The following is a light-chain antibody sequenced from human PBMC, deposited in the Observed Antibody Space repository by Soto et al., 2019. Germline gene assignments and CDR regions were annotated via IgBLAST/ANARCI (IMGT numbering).Light chain of an antibody. CDR1: QSVSSN. V-gene: IGKV3-15*01. CDR2: GAS. Sequence: EIVRTQCPATLSVSPGERATLSGRASQSVSSNLAWYQQKPGQAPRLLIYGASTRATGIPARFSGSGSGTEFTLTISSLQSEDFAVYYCQQYNNWPRTFGQGTKVDI. CDR3: QQYNNWPRT. J-gene: IGKJ1*01.